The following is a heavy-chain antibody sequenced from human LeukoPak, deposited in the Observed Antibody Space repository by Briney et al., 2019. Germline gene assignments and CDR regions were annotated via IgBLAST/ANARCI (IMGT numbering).Heavy chain of an antibody. Sequence: ASVKVSCKASGYTFTGYYMHWVRQAPGQGLEWMGWINPDSGGTNYAQKFQGRVTMTRDTSISTAYMELTRLTSDDTAVYYCARDRTSSWYGGEDYWGQGTLVTVFS. CDR2: INPDSGGT. V-gene: IGHV1-2*02. J-gene: IGHJ4*02. D-gene: IGHD6-13*01. CDR1: GYTFTGYY. CDR3: ARDRTSSWYGGEDY.